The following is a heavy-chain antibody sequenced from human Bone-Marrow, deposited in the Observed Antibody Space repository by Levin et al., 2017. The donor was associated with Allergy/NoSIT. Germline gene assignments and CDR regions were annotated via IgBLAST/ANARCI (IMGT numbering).Heavy chain of an antibody. V-gene: IGHV3-23*01. J-gene: IGHJ4*02. CDR2: ISYSGSNT. Sequence: ASVKVSCAASGLTFGNHAMSWVRQAPGKGLEWVSAISYSGSNTYYEDSVKGRFTISRDNSKNTLYLQMNSLRAEDTAIYYCAKGYCNSGSCYTSDSYFDYWGQGTLVTVSS. CDR3: AKGYCNSGSCYTSDSYFDY. D-gene: IGHD2-2*02. CDR1: GLTFGNHA.